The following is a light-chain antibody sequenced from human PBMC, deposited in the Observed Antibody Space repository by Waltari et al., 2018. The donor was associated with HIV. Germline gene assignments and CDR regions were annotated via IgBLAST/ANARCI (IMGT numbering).Light chain of an antibody. CDR1: SSNIGNNF. CDR3: GTWDNSLKTVV. CDR2: DNN. J-gene: IGLJ2*01. V-gene: IGLV1-51*01. Sequence: QSVLTQPPSVSAAPGQTVSISCSGFSSNIGNNFVSWYHQLPGKAPKLLIFDNNKRPSGIPDRVSAPKSGNSATLAITGLQTGDEGDYYCGTWDNSLKTVVFGGGTKVTVL.